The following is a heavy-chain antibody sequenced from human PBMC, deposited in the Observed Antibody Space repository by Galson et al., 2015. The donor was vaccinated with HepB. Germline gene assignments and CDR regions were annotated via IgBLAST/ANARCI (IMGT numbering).Heavy chain of an antibody. CDR3: ARGSLYSSSWYRSDDAFDI. CDR2: ISYDGSNK. Sequence: SLRLSCAASGFTFSSYAMHWVRQAPGKGLEWVAVISYDGSNKYYADSVKGRFTISRDNSKNTLYLQMNSLRAEDTAVYYCARGSLYSSSWYRSDDAFDIWGQGTMVTVSS. V-gene: IGHV3-30*04. J-gene: IGHJ3*02. D-gene: IGHD6-13*01. CDR1: GFTFSSYA.